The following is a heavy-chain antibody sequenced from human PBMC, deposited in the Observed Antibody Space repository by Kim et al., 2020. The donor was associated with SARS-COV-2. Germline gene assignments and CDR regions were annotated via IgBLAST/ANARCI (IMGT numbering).Heavy chain of an antibody. CDR3: ARAPYYYDSSAPEAAFDI. CDR1: GYTFTSYG. J-gene: IGHJ3*02. CDR2: ISAYNGNT. D-gene: IGHD3-22*01. Sequence: ASVKVSCKASGYTFTSYGISWVRQAPGQGLEWMGWISAYNGNTNYAQKLQGRVTMTTDTSTSTAYMELRSLRSDDTAVYYCARAPYYYDSSAPEAAFDIWGQGTMVTVSS. V-gene: IGHV1-18*01.